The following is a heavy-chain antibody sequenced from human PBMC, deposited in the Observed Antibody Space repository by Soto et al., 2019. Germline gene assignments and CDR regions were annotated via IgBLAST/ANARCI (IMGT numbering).Heavy chain of an antibody. J-gene: IGHJ5*02. CDR1: GYSFTSHW. CDR3: ARRSYNYDTSGFYYWFDP. V-gene: IGHV5-51*01. CDR2: IYPGDSNT. Sequence: PGGSLKISCMASGYSFTSHWIGWVRQMPGKGLEWMGSIYPGDSNTRYSPAFQGQVTITADKSITTAYLQWSSLKASDTATYYCARRSYNYDTSGFYYWFDPWGQGTLVTVSS. D-gene: IGHD3-22*01.